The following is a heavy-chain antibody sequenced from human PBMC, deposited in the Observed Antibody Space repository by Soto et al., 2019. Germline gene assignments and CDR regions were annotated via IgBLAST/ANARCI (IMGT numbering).Heavy chain of an antibody. CDR1: GGFVSSGSYY. J-gene: IGHJ3*02. CDR2: MSHSGGT. CDR3: ARVERGTATTVVDAFDI. Sequence: QVQLQQWGAGLLKPSETLSLTCAVYGGFVSSGSYYWSWIRQPPGKGLEWIGEMSHSGGTNFNPSIKSRVTISVDTSKNQFSLKMSSVTAADTALYYCARVERGTATTVVDAFDIWGPGTMVTVSS. D-gene: IGHD2-21*02. V-gene: IGHV4-34*01.